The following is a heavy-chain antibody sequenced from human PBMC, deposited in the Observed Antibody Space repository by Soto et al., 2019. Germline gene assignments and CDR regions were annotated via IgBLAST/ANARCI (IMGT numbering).Heavy chain of an antibody. J-gene: IGHJ6*03. CDR2: INPSGGST. Sequence: ASVKVSCKASGYTFTSYYMHWVRQAPGQGLEWMGIINPSGGSTYYNPSLKSRVTISVDTSKNQFSLKLSSVTAADTAVYYCARHRGSSTTKTGYYYYYMDVWGKGTTVTVSS. D-gene: IGHD2-2*01. CDR1: GYTFTSYY. V-gene: IGHV1-46*01. CDR3: ARHRGSSTTKTGYYYYYMDV.